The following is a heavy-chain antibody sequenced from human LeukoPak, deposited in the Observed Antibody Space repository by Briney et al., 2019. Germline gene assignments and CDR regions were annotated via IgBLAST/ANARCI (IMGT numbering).Heavy chain of an antibody. CDR3: ARVGAPEQAYDFGSGYYGY. D-gene: IGHD3-3*01. J-gene: IGHJ4*02. CDR2: IKQDGSEK. Sequence: GGSLRLSCAASGFTFSSYWMSWVRQAPGKGLEWVANIKQDGSEKYYVDSVKGRFTISRDNAKNSLYLQMNSLRAEDTAVYYCARVGAPEQAYDFGSGYYGYWGQGTLVTVSS. CDR1: GFTFSSYW. V-gene: IGHV3-7*03.